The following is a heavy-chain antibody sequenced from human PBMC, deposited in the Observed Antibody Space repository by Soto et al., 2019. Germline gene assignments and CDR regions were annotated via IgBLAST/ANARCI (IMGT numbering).Heavy chain of an antibody. J-gene: IGHJ4*02. V-gene: IGHV3-74*01. Sequence: GGSLRLSCAASGFTFSSYWMHWVRQAPGKGLVWVSRINSDGSSTSYADSVKGRFTISRDNAKNTLYLQMNSLRAEDTAVYYCARVATYHAPGYSYGYFRSSKSIDYWGQGTLVTVSS. D-gene: IGHD5-18*01. CDR1: GFTFSSYW. CDR3: ARVATYHAPGYSYGYFRSSKSIDY. CDR2: INSDGSST.